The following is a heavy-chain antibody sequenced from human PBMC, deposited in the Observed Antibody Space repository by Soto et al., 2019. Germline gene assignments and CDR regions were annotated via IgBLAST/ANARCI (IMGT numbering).Heavy chain of an antibody. D-gene: IGHD6-19*01. J-gene: IGHJ4*02. CDR2: INSDGRSI. V-gene: IGHV3-74*01. CDR3: ARDPAPSGWYDY. Sequence: EVQLVESGGGLVQPGGSLRLSCAASGFSFSNYWMHWVRQVPGKGLVWVSRINSDGRSITYADSVKGRFTISRDNAKNRLYLQMNSLRAEDTAVYYCARDPAPSGWYDYWGQGTRVTVSS. CDR1: GFSFSNYW.